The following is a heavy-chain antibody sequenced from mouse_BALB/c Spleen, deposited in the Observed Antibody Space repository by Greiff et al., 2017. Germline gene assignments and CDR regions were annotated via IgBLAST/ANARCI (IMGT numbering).Heavy chain of an antibody. CDR1: GYSITSGYY. V-gene: IGHV3-6*02. CDR2: ISYDGSN. Sequence: VQLQQSGPGLVKPSQSLSLTCSVTGYSITSGYYWNWIRQFPGNKLEWMGYISYDGSNNYNPSLKNRISITRDTSKNQFFLKLNSVTTEDTATYYCAREGNYGSSYGFAYWGQGTLVTVSA. J-gene: IGHJ3*01. CDR3: AREGNYGSSYGFAY. D-gene: IGHD1-1*01.